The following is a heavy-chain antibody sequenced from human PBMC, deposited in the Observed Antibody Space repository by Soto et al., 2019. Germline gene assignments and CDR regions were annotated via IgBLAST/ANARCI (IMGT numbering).Heavy chain of an antibody. Sequence: QVQLVQSGAEVKTPGASVKVSCKASGYTFTSYYMHWVRQAPGQGLEWMGIINPSGGSTSYAQKFQGRVTMTRDTSTSTVYMELSSLRSEDTAVYYCSRSGGAVQGLSYWGQGTLVTVSS. J-gene: IGHJ4*02. CDR3: SRSGGAVQGLSY. V-gene: IGHV1-46*01. CDR1: GYTFTSYY. D-gene: IGHD2-15*01. CDR2: INPSGGST.